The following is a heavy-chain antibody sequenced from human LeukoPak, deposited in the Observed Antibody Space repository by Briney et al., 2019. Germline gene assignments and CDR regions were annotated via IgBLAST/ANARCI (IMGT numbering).Heavy chain of an antibody. V-gene: IGHV3-23*01. CDR2: ISGNDDGT. D-gene: IGHD3-10*01. J-gene: IGHJ4*02. CDR3: AKRGPIYSASPGNYFDY. Sequence: GGSLRLSCAASGFTFSSYAMTWVRQAPGKGLEWVSSISGNDDGTYYADSVKGRFTISRDNSKNTLYLQMNSLRAEDTAIYYCAKRGPIYSASPGNYFDYWGQGTLVTVSS. CDR1: GFTFSSYA.